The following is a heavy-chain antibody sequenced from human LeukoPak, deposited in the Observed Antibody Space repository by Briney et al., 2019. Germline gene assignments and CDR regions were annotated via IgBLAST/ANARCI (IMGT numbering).Heavy chain of an antibody. J-gene: IGHJ6*02. CDR2: IKQDGSEK. Sequence: GSLRLSCAASGFTFSRYWMSWVRQAPGKGLEWVANIKQDGSEKRYVDSVKGRFTISRDNAKNSVHLQMNSLRAEDTAVYYCASIYGMDVWGQGTTVTVSS. CDR3: ASIYGMDV. CDR1: GFTFSRYW. V-gene: IGHV3-7*05.